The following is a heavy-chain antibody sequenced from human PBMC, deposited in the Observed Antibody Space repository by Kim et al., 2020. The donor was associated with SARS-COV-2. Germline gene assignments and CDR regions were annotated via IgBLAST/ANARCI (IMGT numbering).Heavy chain of an antibody. V-gene: IGHV4-39*01. J-gene: IGHJ3*02. D-gene: IGHD6-13*01. CDR3: ASPGIAAAEDAFDI. Sequence: NPSLKSRVTISVDTSKNQFSLKLSSVTAADTAVYYCASPGIAAAEDAFDIWGQGTMVTVSS.